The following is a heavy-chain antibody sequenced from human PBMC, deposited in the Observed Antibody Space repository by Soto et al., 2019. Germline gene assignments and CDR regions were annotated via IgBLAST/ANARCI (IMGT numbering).Heavy chain of an antibody. Sequence: GGSLRLSXVASGFTIESHWMHWVRQGPGKGLVWVSRINVAGTTTTYADSVKGRFAVSRDNAKNTLYLQMNSLRAEDTAVYYCAMEYYKSYYGMDVWGRGTTVTVS. CDR2: INVAGTTT. CDR1: GFTIESHW. V-gene: IGHV3-74*01. D-gene: IGHD1-26*01. J-gene: IGHJ6*02. CDR3: AMEYYKSYYGMDV.